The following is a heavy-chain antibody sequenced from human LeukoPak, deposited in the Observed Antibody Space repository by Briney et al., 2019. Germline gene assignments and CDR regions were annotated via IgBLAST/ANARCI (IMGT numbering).Heavy chain of an antibody. D-gene: IGHD3-10*01. V-gene: IGHV4-39*07. CDR1: GDSIGSSSYY. CDR2: IYYSGST. Sequence: SETLSLTCTVSGDSIGSSSYYWGWIRQPPGKGLEWIGSIYYSGSTYYNPSLKSRVTISVDTSKNQFSLKLSSVTAADTAVYYCASQELWFGEFSDYWGQGTLVTVSS. CDR3: ASQELWFGEFSDY. J-gene: IGHJ4*02.